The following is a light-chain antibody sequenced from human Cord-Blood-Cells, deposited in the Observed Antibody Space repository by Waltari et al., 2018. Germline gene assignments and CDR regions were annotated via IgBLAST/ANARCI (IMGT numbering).Light chain of an antibody. CDR3: QQYNSYST. V-gene: IGKV1-5*01. J-gene: IGKJ1*01. CDR1: QSISSW. Sequence: DIQMTQSPSTLSASVGDRVTITCRASQSISSWLAWYQQKPGKAPKLLINDASSLESGVPSRFSGSGSGTEFTLTISSLQPDDVATYYCQQYNSYSTFGQGTKVEIK. CDR2: DAS.